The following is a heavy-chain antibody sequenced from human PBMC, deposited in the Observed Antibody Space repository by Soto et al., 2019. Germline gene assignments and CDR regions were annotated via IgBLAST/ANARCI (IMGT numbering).Heavy chain of an antibody. CDR3: XXXXXXXWGXYRHXXDY. CDR2: ISAYNGDT. D-gene: IGHD3-16*02. Sequence: QVPLVQSGAEVXXPGXSVKVSCKASGYSFTSYGITWVRQAPGQGLEWMGWISAYNGDTNYAQKFXXXIXXTXDAXXXXXXXXXXXXXXXXXXXXXXXXXXXXXWGXYRHXXDYWGQGTLLTV. CDR1: GYSFTSYG. V-gene: IGHV1-18*01. J-gene: IGHJ4*02.